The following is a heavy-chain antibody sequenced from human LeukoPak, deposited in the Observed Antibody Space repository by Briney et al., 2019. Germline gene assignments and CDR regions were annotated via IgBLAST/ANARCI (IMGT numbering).Heavy chain of an antibody. CDR2: INHSGST. Sequence: PSETLSPTCAVYGGSFSGYYWSWIRQPPGKGLEWIGEINHSGSTNYNPSLKSRVTISVDTSKNQFSLKLSSVTAADTAVYYCARTTMVRGTYYMDVWGKGTTVTVSS. D-gene: IGHD3-10*01. CDR3: ARTTMVRGTYYMDV. V-gene: IGHV4-34*01. J-gene: IGHJ6*03. CDR1: GGSFSGYY.